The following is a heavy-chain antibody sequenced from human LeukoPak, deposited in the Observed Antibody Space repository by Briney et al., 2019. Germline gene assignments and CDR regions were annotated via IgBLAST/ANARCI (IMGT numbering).Heavy chain of an antibody. CDR1: GFTFSSYA. V-gene: IGHV3-64D*06. D-gene: IGHD2-2*01. J-gene: IGHJ6*04. Sequence: TGGSLRLSCSASGFTFSSYAMHWVRQAPGKGLEYVSAISSIGGSTYYADSVKGRFTISRDNSKNTLYLQMSSLRAEDTAVYYCVKEEACSSTSCYLAGMDVWGKGTTVTVSS. CDR2: ISSIGGST. CDR3: VKEEACSSTSCYLAGMDV.